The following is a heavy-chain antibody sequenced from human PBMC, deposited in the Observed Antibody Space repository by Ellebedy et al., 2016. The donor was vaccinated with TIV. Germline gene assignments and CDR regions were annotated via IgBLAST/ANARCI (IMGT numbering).Heavy chain of an antibody. J-gene: IGHJ4*02. CDR3: TRRGSMFDH. CDR1: GLTFSGDW. CDR2: INGDGRAI. V-gene: IGHV3-7*03. Sequence: GESLKISXAASGLTFSGDWMTWMRQAPGKGLEWVANINGDGRAIQYADSVEGRFTISRDNARDSLYLQMNSLRAEDTAVYYCTRRGSMFDHWGQGTLVSVSS.